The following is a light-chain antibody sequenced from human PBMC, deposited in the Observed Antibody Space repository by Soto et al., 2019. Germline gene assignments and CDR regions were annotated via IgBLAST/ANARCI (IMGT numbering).Light chain of an antibody. CDR1: LRISKY. CDR2: GAS. V-gene: IGKV1-39*01. CDR3: QQSHSTPLT. J-gene: IGKJ4*01. Sequence: DIKLTQSPSSLSASVGDRVTITCRASLRISKYLNWYQQKPGKAPKLLIYGASTLQSGVPSRFSGSGSGIDFTLTITNLQPEDSATYFCQQSHSTPLTFGGGTKLEI.